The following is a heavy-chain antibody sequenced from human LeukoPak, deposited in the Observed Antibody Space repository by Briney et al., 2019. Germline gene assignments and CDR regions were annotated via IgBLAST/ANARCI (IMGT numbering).Heavy chain of an antibody. CDR2: INYSGSA. J-gene: IGHJ3*02. CDR3: ARHNYDDYVFDI. V-gene: IGHV4-59*08. D-gene: IGHD4-17*01. Sequence: SETLSLTCTVSGGSLSSYYFSWLRQSPGKGLECIAYINYSGSASYNPSLKSRVTMSVDTSKQFSLSLSSVTAADTAVYYCARHNYDDYVFDIWGQGTKVTVSS. CDR1: GGSLSSYY.